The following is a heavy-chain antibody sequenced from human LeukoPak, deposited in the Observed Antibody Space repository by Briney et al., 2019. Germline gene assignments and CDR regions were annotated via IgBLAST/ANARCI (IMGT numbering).Heavy chain of an antibody. CDR3: ARSRSYQLLTFDY. D-gene: IGHD2-2*01. CDR1: GGSISSYY. Sequence: SETLPLTCTVSGGSISSYYWSWIRQPPGKGLEWIGYIYYSGSTNYNPSLKSRVTISVDTSKNQFSLKLTSVTAADTAVYYCARSRSYQLLTFDYWGQGALVTVSS. J-gene: IGHJ4*02. V-gene: IGHV4-59*01. CDR2: IYYSGST.